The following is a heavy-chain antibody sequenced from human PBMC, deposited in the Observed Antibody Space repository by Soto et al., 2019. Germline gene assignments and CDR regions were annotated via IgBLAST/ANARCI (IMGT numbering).Heavy chain of an antibody. CDR3: AKDWGGGGGSCCDAFDI. J-gene: IGHJ3*02. CDR1: GFTFDDYA. CDR2: ISWNSGSI. D-gene: IGHD2-15*01. Sequence: EVQLVESGGGLVQPGRSLRLSCAASGFTFDDYAMHWVRQAPGKGLEWASGISWNSGSIGYADSVKGRFTISRDNAKNSLYLQMNSLRAEDTALYYCAKDWGGGGGSCCDAFDIWGQGTMVTVSS. V-gene: IGHV3-9*01.